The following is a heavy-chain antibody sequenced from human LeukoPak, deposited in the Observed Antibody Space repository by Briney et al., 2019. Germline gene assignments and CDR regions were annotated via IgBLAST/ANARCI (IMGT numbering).Heavy chain of an antibody. D-gene: IGHD2-15*01. V-gene: IGHV4-4*07. CDR3: ARPRLEYCSGGSCFDAFDI. CDR2: IYTSGST. J-gene: IGHJ3*02. Sequence: PSETLSLTCTVSGGSISSYYWSWIRQPAGKGLEWIGRIYTSGSTNYNPSLKSRVTMAVDTSKNQFSLKLSSVTAADTAVYYCARPRLEYCSGGSCFDAFDIWGQGTMVTVSS. CDR1: GGSISSYY.